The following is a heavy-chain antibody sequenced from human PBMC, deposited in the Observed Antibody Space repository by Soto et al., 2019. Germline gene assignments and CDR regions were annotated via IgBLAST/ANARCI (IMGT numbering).Heavy chain of an antibody. CDR1: GFPFDDYA. V-gene: IGHV3-9*01. CDR3: AKDIAPGYCSGGSCPIYGRDV. D-gene: IGHD2-15*01. CDR2: IRWNSGSI. J-gene: IGHJ6*02. Sequence: EVPLVESGGGLVQPGRSLSLSCAASGFPFDDYAMHWVRQAPGKGLEWVSGIRWNSGSIGDAASVKGRFTISRDNAENSLYRQMNSLRAEDTAVYDWAKDIAPGYCSGGSCPIYGRDVGGQGTTVTVSS.